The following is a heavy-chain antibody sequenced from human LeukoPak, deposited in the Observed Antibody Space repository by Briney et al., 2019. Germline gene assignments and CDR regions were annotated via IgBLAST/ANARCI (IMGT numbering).Heavy chain of an antibody. V-gene: IGHV1-18*01. CDR3: AARSGTYPYYFDY. Sequence: ASVKVSCEASGYTFTSYGMSWVRQAPGQGLEWMGWISTYNGNTNYAQKFQGRVTMTTDTSTSTAYMELRSLRSDDTAVYYCAARSGTYPYYFDYWGQGTLVTVSS. J-gene: IGHJ4*01. CDR2: ISTYNGNT. CDR1: GYTFTSYG. D-gene: IGHD3-10*01.